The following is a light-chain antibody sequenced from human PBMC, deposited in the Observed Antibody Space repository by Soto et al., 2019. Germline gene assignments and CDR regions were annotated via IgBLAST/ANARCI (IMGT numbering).Light chain of an antibody. J-gene: IGLJ3*02. Sequence: QSVLTQPASVSGSAGQSITISCSGTMRDVGAYNLVSWYQPHPGTAPKLIIYEVRNRPSGISSRFSGSRSGNTASLTISGLQPEDEGDDYCSAYTARSTLVFGGGTKLTVL. CDR1: MRDVGAYNL. CDR2: EVR. V-gene: IGLV2-14*01. CDR3: SAYTARSTLV.